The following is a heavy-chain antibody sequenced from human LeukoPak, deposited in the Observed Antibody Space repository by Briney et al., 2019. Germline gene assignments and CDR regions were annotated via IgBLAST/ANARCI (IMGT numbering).Heavy chain of an antibody. D-gene: IGHD3-22*01. V-gene: IGHV3-21*01. CDR1: GFTFSSYS. CDR3: ARGPTYYDPSGFYSEY. CDR2: ITGSSSYI. Sequence: GGSLRLSCAASGFTFSSYSMNWVRQAPGKGLEWVSSITGSSSYIYYADSVKGRFTISRDNARNSLYLQMNSLRAEDTAVYFCARGPTYYDPSGFYSEYWGQGALVTVSS. J-gene: IGHJ4*02.